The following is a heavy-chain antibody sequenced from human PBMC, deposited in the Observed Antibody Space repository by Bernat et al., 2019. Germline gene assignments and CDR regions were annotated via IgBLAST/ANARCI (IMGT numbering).Heavy chain of an antibody. V-gene: IGHV3-21*01. D-gene: IGHD2-15*01. Sequence: EVQLVESGGGLVKPGGSLRLSCAASGFTFSSYSMNWVRQAPGKGLEWVSSISSSSSYIYYAESVKGRFTIARDNAKNSLYLQMNSLRAEDTAVYYCARLILPMDVWGQGTTVTVSS. CDR3: ARLILPMDV. J-gene: IGHJ6*02. CDR2: ISSSSSYI. CDR1: GFTFSSYS.